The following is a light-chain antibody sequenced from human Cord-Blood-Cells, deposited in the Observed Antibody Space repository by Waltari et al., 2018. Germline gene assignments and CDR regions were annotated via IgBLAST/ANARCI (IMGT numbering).Light chain of an antibody. V-gene: IGKV1-39*01. CDR3: QQSYSTPPT. Sequence: DIQMTQSPPSLSASVGDRVTITCRASQSISSYLNWYQQKPGKDPKLLIYAASSLQSGVPSRFSGSGSWTDFTLTISSLQPEDFATYYCQQSYSTPPTFGQGTKVEIK. CDR2: AAS. CDR1: QSISSY. J-gene: IGKJ1*01.